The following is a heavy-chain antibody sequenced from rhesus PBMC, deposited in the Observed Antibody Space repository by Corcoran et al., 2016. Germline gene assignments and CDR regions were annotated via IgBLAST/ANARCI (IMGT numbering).Heavy chain of an antibody. V-gene: IGHV4-160*01. J-gene: IGHJ4*01. CDR3: ARDLYCTGSGCYVGDY. CDR2: IYGSGGTP. CDR1: GGSISSNY. D-gene: IGHD2-21*01. Sequence: QVQLQESGPGLVKPSETLSLTCAVSGGSISSNYWSWIRQAPGKGLEWIGRIYGSGGTPYSNPSLKSRVTISPDTSKNQFSLKLSSVTAADTAVYYCARDLYCTGSGCYVGDYWGQGVLVTVSS.